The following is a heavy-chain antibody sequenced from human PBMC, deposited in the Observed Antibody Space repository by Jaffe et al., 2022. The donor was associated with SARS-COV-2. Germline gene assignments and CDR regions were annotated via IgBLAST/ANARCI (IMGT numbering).Heavy chain of an antibody. CDR3: AREAVSTLWLLSYYGMDV. Sequence: QVQLVQSGAEVKKPGASVKVSCKASGYTFTSYDINWVRQATGQGLEWMGWMNPNSGNTGYAQKFQGRVTMTRNTSISTAYMELSSLRSEDTAVYYCAREAVSTLWLLSYYGMDVWGQGTTVTVSS. CDR1: GYTFTSYD. J-gene: IGHJ6*02. V-gene: IGHV1-8*01. CDR2: MNPNSGNT. D-gene: IGHD5-18*01.